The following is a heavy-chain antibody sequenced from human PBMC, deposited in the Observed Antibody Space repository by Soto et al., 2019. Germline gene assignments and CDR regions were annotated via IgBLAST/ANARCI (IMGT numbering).Heavy chain of an antibody. J-gene: IGHJ6*02. CDR1: GFTFSSSA. CDR2: IRSKANSYAT. CDR3: TRPLSSSPGRLDYYYYGMDV. V-gene: IGHV3-73*01. D-gene: IGHD6-6*01. Sequence: PGGSLRLSCAASGFTFSSSAMHWVRQASGKGLEWVGRIRSKANSYATAYAASVKGRFTISRDDSKNTAYLQMNSLKTEDTAVYYCTRPLSSSPGRLDYYYYGMDVWGQGTTVTVSS.